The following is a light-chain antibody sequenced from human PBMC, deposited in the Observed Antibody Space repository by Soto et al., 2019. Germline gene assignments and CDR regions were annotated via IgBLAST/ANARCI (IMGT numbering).Light chain of an antibody. J-gene: IGLJ1*01. V-gene: IGLV2-11*01. CDR3: CSYAGTCTLYV. CDR1: SSDVGGYNY. CDR2: DVS. Sequence: QPVLTQPRPVSGSPGQSVTISCTGTSSDVGGYNYVSWYQQHPGKAPKLMIYDVSKRPSGVPDRFSGSKSGNTASLTISGLQAEDEADYHCCSYAGTCTLYVFGTGTKVTAL.